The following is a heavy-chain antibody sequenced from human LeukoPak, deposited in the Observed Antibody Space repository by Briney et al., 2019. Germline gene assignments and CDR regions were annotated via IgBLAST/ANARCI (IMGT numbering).Heavy chain of an antibody. CDR3: ARSSGWPLFDY. D-gene: IGHD6-19*01. V-gene: IGHV4-38-2*02. J-gene: IGHJ4*02. CDR1: GGSMSSYY. CDR2: IYHSGST. Sequence: SETLSLTCTVSGGSMSSYYWGWIRQPPGKGLEWIGSIYHSGSTYYNPSLKSRVTISVDTSKNQFSLKLSSVTAADTAVYYCARSSGWPLFDYWGQGTLVTVSS.